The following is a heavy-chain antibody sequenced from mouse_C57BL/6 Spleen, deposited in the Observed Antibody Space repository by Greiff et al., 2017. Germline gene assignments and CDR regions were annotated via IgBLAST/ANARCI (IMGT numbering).Heavy chain of an antibody. Sequence: QVQLQQSGAELARPGASVKMSCKASGYTFTSYTMHWVKQRPGQGLEWIGYINPSSGCTKYNQKFKEKATLTAEKSSSTAYMQLSSLASGDSAVYYCARSGLVGWGQRTLVTVSA. CDR2: INPSSGCT. CDR3: ARSGLVG. D-gene: IGHD1-1*02. CDR1: GYTFTSYT. V-gene: IGHV1-4*01. J-gene: IGHJ3*01.